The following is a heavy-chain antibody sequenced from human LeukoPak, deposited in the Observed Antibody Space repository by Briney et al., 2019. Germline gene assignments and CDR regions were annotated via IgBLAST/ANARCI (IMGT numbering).Heavy chain of an antibody. J-gene: IGHJ4*02. CDR1: GVTFRNYG. D-gene: IGHD3-22*01. CDR3: AKDEEEYDISGYYHIDY. CDR2: ISYDGRNK. Sequence: GRSLRLSCEASGVTFRNYGMHWVRQAPGKGLEWVAVISYDGRNKIYADSVKGRFTISRDDSKNTLYLQMNSLRAGDTAVYYCAKDEEEYDISGYYHIDYWGQGTLVTVSS. V-gene: IGHV3-30*18.